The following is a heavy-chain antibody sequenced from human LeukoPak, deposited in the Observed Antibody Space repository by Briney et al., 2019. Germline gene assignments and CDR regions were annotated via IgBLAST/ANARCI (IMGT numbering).Heavy chain of an antibody. CDR3: ARGYCSGGSCYWFDP. V-gene: IGHV4-39*07. Sequence: SETLSLTCTVSGGSISSSSYYWTWIRQPPGKGLAWIGSIYYSGSTYYNPSLESRVTISVDTSQNQFSLNLRSVTAVDTAVYYCARGYCSGGSCYWFDPWGQGTLVTVSS. CDR2: IYYSGST. J-gene: IGHJ5*02. CDR1: GGSISSSSYY. D-gene: IGHD2-15*01.